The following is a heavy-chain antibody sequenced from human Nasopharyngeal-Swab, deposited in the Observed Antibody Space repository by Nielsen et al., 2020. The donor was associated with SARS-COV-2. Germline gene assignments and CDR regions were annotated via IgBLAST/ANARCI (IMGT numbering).Heavy chain of an antibody. CDR3: ARDLPTYSDWFDP. D-gene: IGHD2-21*01. CDR2: ISYDGSNK. J-gene: IGHJ5*02. Sequence: GESLKISCAASGFTFSSYGMHWVRQAPGKGLEWVAVISYDGSNKYYADSVKGRFTISRDNPKNTLYLQMNSLRAEDTAVYYCARDLPTYSDWFDPWGQGTLVTVSS. CDR1: GFTFSSYG. V-gene: IGHV3-30*03.